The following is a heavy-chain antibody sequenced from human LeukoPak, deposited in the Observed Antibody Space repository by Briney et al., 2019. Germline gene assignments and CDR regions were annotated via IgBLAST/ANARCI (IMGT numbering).Heavy chain of an antibody. CDR3: ARNYSQYYYDSSGYYLKSNWFDP. CDR1: GGSFSGYY. V-gene: IGHV4-34*01. J-gene: IGHJ5*02. D-gene: IGHD3-22*01. CDR2: INHSGST. Sequence: SETLSLTCAVYGGSFSGYYWSWIRQPPGKGLEWIGEINHSGSTNYNPSLKSRVTISVDTSKNQFSLKLSSVTAADTAVYYCARNYSQYYYDSSGYYLKSNWFDPWGQGTLVTVSS.